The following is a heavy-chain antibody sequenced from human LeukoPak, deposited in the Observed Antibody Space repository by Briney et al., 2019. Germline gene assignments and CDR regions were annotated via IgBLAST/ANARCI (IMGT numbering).Heavy chain of an antibody. CDR1: GYSFTSYW. CDR3: ARREYYDILTGYWYDY. V-gene: IGHV5-51*01. Sequence: GESLKISCKGSGYSFTSYWIGWVRQMPGKGLEWMGIIYPGDSDTRYSPSFQGQVTISAGKSISTAYLQWSSLKASDTAMYYCARREYYDILTGYWYDYWGQGTLVTVSS. D-gene: IGHD3-9*01. J-gene: IGHJ4*02. CDR2: IYPGDSDT.